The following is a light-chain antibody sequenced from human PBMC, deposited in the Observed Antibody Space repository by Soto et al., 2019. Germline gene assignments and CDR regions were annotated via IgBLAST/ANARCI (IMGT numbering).Light chain of an antibody. CDR1: QSVLYSSNNKNY. CDR3: QQFYTTLGT. V-gene: IGKV4-1*01. CDR2: WAS. Sequence: DIVMTQSPDSLAVSLGERATINCKSSQSVLYSSNNKNYLAWYQQKPGQPPRKLISWASARESGVPDRFSGSGSGTDFTLTIRSLQAEDVAVYYCQQFYTTLGTFGQGTKLEIK. J-gene: IGKJ2*01.